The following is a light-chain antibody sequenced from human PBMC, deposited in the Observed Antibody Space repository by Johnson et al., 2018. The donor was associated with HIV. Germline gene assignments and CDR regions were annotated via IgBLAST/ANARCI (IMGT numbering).Light chain of an antibody. Sequence: HSVLTQPPSVSAAPGQMVSISCSGSSSNIGKNYVSWYQVLPGTAPKLLIYENNKRPSGIPDRFSGSKSGTSATLGITGLQTGDEADYYFGTWDCSLSGFYGLGTGNKVTVL. CDR1: SSNIGKNY. CDR2: ENN. CDR3: GTWDCSLSGFYG. V-gene: IGLV1-51*02. J-gene: IGLJ1*01.